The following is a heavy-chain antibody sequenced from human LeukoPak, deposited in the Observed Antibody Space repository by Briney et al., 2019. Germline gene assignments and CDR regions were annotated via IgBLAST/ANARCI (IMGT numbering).Heavy chain of an antibody. V-gene: IGHV3-23*01. Sequence: GGSLRLSCVASGFTFSNYGMSWVRQAPGKGLEWVSAISGSGGSTYYADSVKGRFTISRDNAKNSLYLQMNSLRAEGTAVYYCASLRYFDWLEIDYWGQGALVTVSS. J-gene: IGHJ4*02. D-gene: IGHD3-9*01. CDR2: ISGSGGST. CDR1: GFTFSNYG. CDR3: ASLRYFDWLEIDY.